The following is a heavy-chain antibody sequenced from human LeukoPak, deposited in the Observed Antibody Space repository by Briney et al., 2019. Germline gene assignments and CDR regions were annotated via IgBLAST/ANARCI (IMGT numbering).Heavy chain of an antibody. V-gene: IGHV1-69*06. Sequence: ASVKVSCKASGGTFSSYAISWVRQAPGQGLEWMGGIIPIFGTANYAQKFQGRVTVTADKSTSPAYMELSSLRSEDTAVYYCARAYRRITGTTRPHYYYYYMDVWGKGTTVTVSS. J-gene: IGHJ6*03. CDR2: IIPIFGTA. D-gene: IGHD1-7*01. CDR1: GGTFSSYA. CDR3: ARAYRRITGTTRPHYYYYYMDV.